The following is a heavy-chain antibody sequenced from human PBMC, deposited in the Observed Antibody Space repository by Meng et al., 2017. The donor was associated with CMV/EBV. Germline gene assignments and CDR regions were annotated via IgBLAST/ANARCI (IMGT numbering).Heavy chain of an antibody. Sequence: GGSLRPSGAASGFTFSSYAMHWVRQAPGKGLEWVAVISYDGSNKYYADSVKGRFTISRDNSKNTLYLQMNSLRAEDTAVYYCAREDSGLNYFDYWGQGTLVTVSS. CDR2: ISYDGSNK. V-gene: IGHV3-30-3*01. J-gene: IGHJ4*02. CDR1: GFTFSSYA. D-gene: IGHD3-10*01. CDR3: AREDSGLNYFDY.